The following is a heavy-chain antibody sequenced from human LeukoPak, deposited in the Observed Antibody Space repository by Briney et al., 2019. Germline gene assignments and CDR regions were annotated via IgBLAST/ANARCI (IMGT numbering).Heavy chain of an antibody. V-gene: IGHV3-7*01. CDR1: GFTFSTYW. CDR2: IKQDGSEK. D-gene: IGHD3-3*01. J-gene: IGHJ4*02. CDR3: ARDLSIITIFGVVSL. Sequence: GSLRLSCVASGFTFSTYWMSWVRQAPGKGLEWVANIKQDGSEKHYVDSVKGRFTISRDNAKNTLYLQMNSLRAEDTAVYYCARDLSIITIFGVVSLWGQGTLVTVSS.